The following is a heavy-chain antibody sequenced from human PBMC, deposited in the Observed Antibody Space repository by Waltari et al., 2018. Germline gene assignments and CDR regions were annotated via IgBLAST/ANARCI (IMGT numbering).Heavy chain of an antibody. V-gene: IGHV3-48*01. Sequence: EVQLVESGGGLVQPGGSLRLSCAASGFTFNSYIMNWVRQAPGKGLEWFLYIISSSSTIYYADSVKGRFTISRDNAKNSLYLQMNSLRAEDTAVYYCARDSNKKYFQHWGQGTLVTVSS. CDR3: ARDSNKKYFQH. CDR2: IISSSSTI. D-gene: IGHD4-4*01. J-gene: IGHJ1*01. CDR1: GFTFNSYI.